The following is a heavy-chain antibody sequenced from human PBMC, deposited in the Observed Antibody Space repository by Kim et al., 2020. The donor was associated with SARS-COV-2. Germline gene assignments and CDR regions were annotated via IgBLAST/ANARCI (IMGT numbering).Heavy chain of an antibody. J-gene: IGHJ3*01. V-gene: IGHV3-15*01. Sequence: GGSLRLSCVASGFPFTSACMTWVRQAPGRGLEWIGRIKNNNEGGTVDYAAPVKGRFTISRDDSRNLLFLQINSLITEDTAIYYCATDWGSGSRWIRALDLWGQGTKVTVSS. CDR1: GFPFTSAC. CDR3: ATDWGSGSRWIRALDL. CDR2: IKNNNEGGTV. D-gene: IGHD3-10*01.